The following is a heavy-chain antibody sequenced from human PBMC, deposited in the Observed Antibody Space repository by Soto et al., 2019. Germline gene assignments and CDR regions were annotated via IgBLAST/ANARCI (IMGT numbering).Heavy chain of an antibody. CDR1: GYTLTELS. CDR2: IIPILGIA. Sequence: SVKVSCKVSGYTLTELSMHWVRQAPGKGLEWMGRIIPILGIANYAQKFQGRVTITADKSTSTAYMELRSLRSDDTAVYYCARDLGLVPAAIFDYWGQGTLVTVSS. J-gene: IGHJ4*02. CDR3: ARDLGLVPAAIFDY. V-gene: IGHV1-69*04. D-gene: IGHD2-2*01.